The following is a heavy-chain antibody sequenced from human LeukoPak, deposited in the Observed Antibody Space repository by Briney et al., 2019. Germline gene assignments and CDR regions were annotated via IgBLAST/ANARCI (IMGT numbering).Heavy chain of an antibody. D-gene: IGHD3-10*01. Sequence: PGGSLRLSCAASGFTFSSYSMNWVRQAPGKGLEWVSSITSTSSYIYYADSVKGRFTISRDNSKNTLYLQMNSLRAEDTAVYYCASGSRAYYYYGMDVWGQGPRSPSP. J-gene: IGHJ6*02. CDR3: ASGSRAYYYYGMDV. CDR1: GFTFSSYS. V-gene: IGHV3-21*01. CDR2: ITSTSSYI.